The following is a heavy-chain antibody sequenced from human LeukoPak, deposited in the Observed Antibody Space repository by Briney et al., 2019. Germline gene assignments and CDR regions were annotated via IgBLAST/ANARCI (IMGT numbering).Heavy chain of an antibody. CDR2: ISHSGST. D-gene: IGHD6-19*01. J-gene: IGHJ5*02. Sequence: SGPTLVNPTQTLTLTCTFSGFSLSTSGVGVGWIRQPPGRGLEWIGSISHSGSTYYNPSLKSRVTVSVDTSKNQFSLKLSSVTAADTAVYYCARCQARLSWFDPWGQGTLVPVSS. CDR3: ARCQARLSWFDP. CDR1: GFSLSTSGV. V-gene: IGHV4-38-2*02.